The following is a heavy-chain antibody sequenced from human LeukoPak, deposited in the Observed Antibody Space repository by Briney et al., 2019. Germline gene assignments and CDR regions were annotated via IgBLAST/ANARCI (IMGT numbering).Heavy chain of an antibody. V-gene: IGHV3-7*01. J-gene: IGHJ4*02. Sequence: GGSLRLSCAASGFTFSTYWMSWVRQAPGKGLEWVANIKQDGSEKYYVDSAKGRFTISRDNAKNSLYLQMNSLRSEDTAVYYCATDLGSSRPNFWGQGILVTVSS. CDR2: IKQDGSEK. D-gene: IGHD6-13*01. CDR1: GFTFSTYW. CDR3: ATDLGSSRPNF.